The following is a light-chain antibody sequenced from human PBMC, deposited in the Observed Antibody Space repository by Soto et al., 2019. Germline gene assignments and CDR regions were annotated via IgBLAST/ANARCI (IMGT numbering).Light chain of an antibody. CDR2: DAS. CDR1: QSVGSF. V-gene: IGKV3-11*01. Sequence: EIVLTQSPATLSLSPGERATLSCRASQSVGSFLAWYQQKSGQAPRLLIYDASNRAPGIPARFSGSGSGTALTLTISSLEPEDFAVYYCQHRHNCLGTFGPGTKVDIK. CDR3: QHRHNCLGT. J-gene: IGKJ3*01.